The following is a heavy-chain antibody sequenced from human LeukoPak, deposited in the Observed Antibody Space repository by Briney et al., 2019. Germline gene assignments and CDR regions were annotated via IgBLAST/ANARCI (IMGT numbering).Heavy chain of an antibody. CDR2: IKRDGSEK. Sequence: GGSLRLSCAASEFTFRNYWMSWVRQAPGKGLEWVANIKRDGSEKHYVDSVKGRFTISRDNAKNPLYLQMNSLRAEDTAVYYCAELGITMIGGVWGKGTTVTISS. J-gene: IGHJ6*04. V-gene: IGHV3-7*01. CDR3: AELGITMIGGV. D-gene: IGHD3-10*02. CDR1: EFTFRNYW.